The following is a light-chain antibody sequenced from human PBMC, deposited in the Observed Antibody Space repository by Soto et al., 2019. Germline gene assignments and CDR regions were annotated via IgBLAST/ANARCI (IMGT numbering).Light chain of an antibody. CDR2: AAS. J-gene: IGKJ4*01. CDR1: QGIYNY. Sequence: DIQMTQSPSSLSASVADRVTITCRASQGIYNYLAWYQQKPGKVPKLLIYAASTLQSGVPSRFSGSGSGTEFTLTISSLQPEDFATYYCQQLNSYPLTFGGGTMV. CDR3: QQLNSYPLT. V-gene: IGKV1-9*01.